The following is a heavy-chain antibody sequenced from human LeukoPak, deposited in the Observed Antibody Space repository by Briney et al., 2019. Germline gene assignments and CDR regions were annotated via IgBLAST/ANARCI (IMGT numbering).Heavy chain of an antibody. CDR2: ISAYNGNT. J-gene: IGHJ4*02. CDR1: GYTFTSYG. Sequence: ASVKVSCKASGYTFTSYGISWVRQAPGQGLEWMGWISAYNGNTNYAQKLQGRVTMTTDTSTSTAYMELRSLRSDETAVYYCARYSSGWYDSMYYFDYWGQGTLVTVSS. V-gene: IGHV1-18*01. D-gene: IGHD6-19*01. CDR3: ARYSSGWYDSMYYFDY.